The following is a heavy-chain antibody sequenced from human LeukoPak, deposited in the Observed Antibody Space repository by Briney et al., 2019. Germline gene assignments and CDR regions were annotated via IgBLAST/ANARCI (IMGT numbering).Heavy chain of an antibody. CDR2: ISTYNGNT. J-gene: IGHJ5*02. V-gene: IGHV1-18*01. CDR3: ARDSGYGDYVGNT. Sequence: ASVNVSCKASGYSFTTYGISWVRQAPGQGLEWMGWISTYNGNTNYAQKLQDRVTMTTDTSTSTAYMELRSLRYDDTAVYYCARDSGYGDYVGNTWGQGTLVTVSS. CDR1: GYSFTTYG. D-gene: IGHD4-17*01.